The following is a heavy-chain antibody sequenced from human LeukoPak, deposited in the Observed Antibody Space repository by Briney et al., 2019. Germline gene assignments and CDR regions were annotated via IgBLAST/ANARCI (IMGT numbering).Heavy chain of an antibody. J-gene: IGHJ4*02. CDR3: ARVDSDGSYCYYFDY. Sequence: GGSLRLSRAASGFTFSSYGMHWVRQAPGKGLEWVAFIRHDGSNKYYADSVKGRFTISRDNSKNTLYLQTNSLRAEDTAVYYCARVDSDGSYCYYFDYWGQGTLVTVSS. CDR1: GFTFSSYG. D-gene: IGHD1-26*01. CDR2: IRHDGSNK. V-gene: IGHV3-30*02.